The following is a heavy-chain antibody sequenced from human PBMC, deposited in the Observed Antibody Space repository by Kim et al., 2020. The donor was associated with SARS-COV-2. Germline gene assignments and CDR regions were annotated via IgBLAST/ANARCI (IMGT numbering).Heavy chain of an antibody. V-gene: IGHV3-74*01. D-gene: IGHD3-22*01. CDR3: ATDGLDAFDI. CDR1: GLTFSNSY. J-gene: IGHJ3*02. Sequence: GGSLRLSCAASGLTFSNSYMHWIRQAPGKGLVWVAHIKTDESTIAYTDSVKGRFTISRDNAKNTLYLQMNSLRADDTAVYYCATDGLDAFDIWGQGTMVT. CDR2: IKTDESTI.